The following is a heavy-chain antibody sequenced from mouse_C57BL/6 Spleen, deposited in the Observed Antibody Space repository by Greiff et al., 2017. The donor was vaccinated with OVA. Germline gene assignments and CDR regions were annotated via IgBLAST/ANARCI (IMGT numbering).Heavy chain of an antibody. Sequence: VQLQQSGAELVKPGASVKLSCKASGYTFTSYWMQWVKQRPGQGLEWIGEIDPSDSYTNYNQKFKGKATLTVDTSSSTAYMQLSSLTSEDSAVDYCARNGSSLYYFDYWGQGTTLTVSS. V-gene: IGHV1-50*01. J-gene: IGHJ2*01. CDR2: IDPSDSYT. D-gene: IGHD1-1*01. CDR3: ARNGSSLYYFDY. CDR1: GYTFTSYW.